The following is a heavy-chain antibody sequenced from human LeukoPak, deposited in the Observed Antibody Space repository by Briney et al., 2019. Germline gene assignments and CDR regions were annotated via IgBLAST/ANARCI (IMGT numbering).Heavy chain of an antibody. CDR2: INHSGST. CDR3: ARVAHYVWGSYRYAVDY. D-gene: IGHD3-16*02. Sequence: PSETLSLTCAVYGGSFSGYYWSWIRQPPGKGLEWIGEINHSGSTNYNPSLKSRVTISVDTSKNQFSLKLSSVTAADTAVYYCARVAHYVWGSYRYAVDYWGQGTLVTVSS. J-gene: IGHJ4*02. CDR1: GGSFSGYY. V-gene: IGHV4-34*01.